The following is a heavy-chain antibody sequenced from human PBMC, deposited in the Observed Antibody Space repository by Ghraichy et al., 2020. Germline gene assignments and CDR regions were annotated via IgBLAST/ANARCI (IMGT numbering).Heavy chain of an antibody. V-gene: IGHV3-30-3*01. CDR1: GFTFSSYA. J-gene: IGHJ4*02. CDR2: ISYDGSNK. D-gene: IGHD4-17*01. Sequence: GGSLRLSCAASGFTFSSYAMHWVRQAPGKGLEWVSVISYDGSNKYYADSVKGRFTISRDNSKNTLYLQMNSLRAEDTAVYYCASNYGVYMTRFDFWGQGTLVTVSS. CDR3: ASNYGVYMTRFDF.